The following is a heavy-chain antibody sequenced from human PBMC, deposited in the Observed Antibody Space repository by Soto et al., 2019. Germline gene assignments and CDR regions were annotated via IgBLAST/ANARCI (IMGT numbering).Heavy chain of an antibody. CDR1: GGSFSDFA. CDR3: ARDCRGGTRFPKWFDP. D-gene: IGHD2-15*01. J-gene: IGHJ5*02. CDR2: VIPIFGTP. V-gene: IGHV1-69*01. Sequence: QVQLVQSGPEVRRPGSSVKVSCKASGGSFSDFAISWVRQAPGQGLEWMGGVIPIFGTPKYAQKFQGRITIIADEHTNTAYMELSSLTSEDTAVYYCARDCRGGTRFPKWFDPWGQGTLVTVSS.